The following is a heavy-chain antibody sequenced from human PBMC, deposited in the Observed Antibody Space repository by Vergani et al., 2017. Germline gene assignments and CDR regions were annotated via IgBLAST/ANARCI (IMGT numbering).Heavy chain of an antibody. CDR1: GFTFSSYW. V-gene: IGHV3-7*05. D-gene: IGHD6-19*01. CDR3: AKDRGYSSGWSPSFDY. Sequence: EVQLVESGGGLVQPGGSLRLSCAASGFTFSSYWMSWVRQAPGKGLEWVANIKQDGSEKYYVDSVKGRFTISRDNAKNSLYLQMNSLRAEDKAVYYCAKDRGYSSGWSPSFDYWGQGTLVTVSS. CDR2: IKQDGSEK. J-gene: IGHJ4*02.